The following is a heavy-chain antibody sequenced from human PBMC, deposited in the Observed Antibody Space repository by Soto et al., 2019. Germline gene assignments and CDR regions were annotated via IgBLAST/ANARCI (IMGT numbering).Heavy chain of an antibody. V-gene: IGHV6-1*01. CDR2: TYYRSKWYN. D-gene: IGHD2-2*01. Sequence: SQTLSLTCAISGDSVSSNSAAWNWIRQSPSRGLEWLGRTYYRSKWYNDYAVSVKSRITINPDTSKNQFSLQLNSVTPEDTAVYYCAREEADIVVVPVAFDIWGQGTMVTVSS. CDR3: AREEADIVVVPVAFDI. CDR1: GDSVSSNSAA. J-gene: IGHJ3*02.